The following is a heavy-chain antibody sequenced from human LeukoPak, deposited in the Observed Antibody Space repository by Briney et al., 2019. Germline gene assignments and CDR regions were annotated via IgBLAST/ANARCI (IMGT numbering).Heavy chain of an antibody. CDR2: INHSGST. V-gene: IGHV4-34*01. Sequence: SETLSLTCAVYGGSFSGYYWSWIRQPPGKGLEWIGEINHSGSTNYNPSLKSRVTISVDTSKNQFSLKLSSVTAADTAVYYCSGSYQILALDIWGQGTMVTVSS. D-gene: IGHD1-26*01. J-gene: IGHJ3*02. CDR1: GGSFSGYY. CDR3: SGSYQILALDI.